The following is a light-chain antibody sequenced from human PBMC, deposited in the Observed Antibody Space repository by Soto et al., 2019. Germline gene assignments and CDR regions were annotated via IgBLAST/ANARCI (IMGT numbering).Light chain of an antibody. V-gene: IGKV3-20*01. Sequence: EIVLTQSPGTLSLSPGERATLSCRASQSVSSSYLAWYQQKPGQAPRLLIYGASSRATGIPDRFSGSGSGKDFTLTISRREPEVLAVNYCQKYGSSPPYTFGQGTKREI. CDR1: QSVSSSY. CDR2: GAS. CDR3: QKYGSSPPYT. J-gene: IGKJ2*01.